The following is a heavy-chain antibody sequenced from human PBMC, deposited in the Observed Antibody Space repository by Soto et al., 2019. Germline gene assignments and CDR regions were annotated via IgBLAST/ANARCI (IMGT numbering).Heavy chain of an antibody. V-gene: IGHV6-1*01. D-gene: IGHD6-19*01. CDR1: GDIVSSTSTA. CDR3: ARGSYYSGWV. Sequence: SQTLSLTCAISGDIVSSTSTAWSWIRQSPSRGLEWLGRTYYRSEWYSDYAVSVKSRITINPDTSKNQFSLQLNSVTPEDTAVYYCARGSYYSGWVWGQGTLVTVSS. CDR2: TYYRSEWYS. J-gene: IGHJ4*02.